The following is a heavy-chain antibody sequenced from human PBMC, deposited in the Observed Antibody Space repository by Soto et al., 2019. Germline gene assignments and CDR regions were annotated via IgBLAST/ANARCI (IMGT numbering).Heavy chain of an antibody. V-gene: IGHV3-7*05. Sequence: GGSLRLSCAASGFTFSSYWMSWVRQAPGKGLEWVANIKQDGSEKYYVDSVKGRFTISRDNAKNSLYLQMNSLRAEDTAVYYCARGVAYYDFRYYYYGMDVWGQGTTVTVSS. D-gene: IGHD3-3*01. CDR1: GFTFSSYW. CDR2: IKQDGSEK. J-gene: IGHJ6*02. CDR3: ARGVAYYDFRYYYYGMDV.